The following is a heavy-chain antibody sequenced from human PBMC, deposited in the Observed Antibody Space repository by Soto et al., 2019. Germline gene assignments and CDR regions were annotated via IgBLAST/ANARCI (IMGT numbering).Heavy chain of an antibody. CDR3: ARERTGTYDMSGYYAAYQHYGMDV. V-gene: IGHV3-48*03. D-gene: IGHD3-22*01. J-gene: IGHJ6*02. CDR2: ISSSGYTI. Sequence: DVQLVESGGRLEQPGGSLRLSCAASGFTLSDYEMNWVRQAPGKGLEWISYISSSGYTINYADSVKGRFSIARDNAENSLYLEMNSLRAEDTAVYYCARERTGTYDMSGYYAAYQHYGMDVWGQGTTVTVSS. CDR1: GFTLSDYE.